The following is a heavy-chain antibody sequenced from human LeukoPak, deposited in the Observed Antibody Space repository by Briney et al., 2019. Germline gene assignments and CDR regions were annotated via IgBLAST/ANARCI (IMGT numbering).Heavy chain of an antibody. CDR2: IYPGDSDT. Sequence: GESLKISCKGSGYSFTNYWIGWVRQMPGKGLEWRGIIYPGDSDTRYSPSFQGQVTISADKSISTAYLQWSSLKASDTAIYFCATYAGTSSKYFHHWGQGTLVTVSS. V-gene: IGHV5-51*01. CDR1: GYSFTNYW. CDR3: ATYAGTSSKYFHH. J-gene: IGHJ1*01. D-gene: IGHD3-10*01.